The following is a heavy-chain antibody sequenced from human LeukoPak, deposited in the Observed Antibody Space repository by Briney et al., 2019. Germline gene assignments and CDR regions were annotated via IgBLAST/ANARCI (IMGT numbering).Heavy chain of an antibody. CDR3: ARDHYYDSSGYTRSADY. CDR1: GYTFTSYG. J-gene: IGHJ4*02. D-gene: IGHD3-22*01. V-gene: IGHV1-18*01. CDR2: ISAYNGNT. Sequence: ASVKASCKASGYTFTSYGISWVRQAPGQGLESMGWISAYNGNTNYAQKLQGRVTMTTDTSTSTAYMELRSLRSDDTAVYYCARDHYYDSSGYTRSADYWGQGTLVTVSP.